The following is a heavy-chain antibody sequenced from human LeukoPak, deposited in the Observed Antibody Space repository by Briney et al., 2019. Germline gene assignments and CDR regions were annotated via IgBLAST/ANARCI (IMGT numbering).Heavy chain of an antibody. V-gene: IGHV1-2*02. CDR3: VRGIMYGDYGTFDS. CDR2: MNPNNGAT. CDR1: GYTFTAYF. J-gene: IGHJ4*02. Sequence: ASVKVSCKPSGYTFTAYFLHWVRQASGQGFEWMGWMNPNNGATHYAQKFQGRVSMTRDTSISTAYLDLGSLGSDDSVVYFCVRGIMYGDYGTFDSWGQGTLVTVSS. D-gene: IGHD4-17*01.